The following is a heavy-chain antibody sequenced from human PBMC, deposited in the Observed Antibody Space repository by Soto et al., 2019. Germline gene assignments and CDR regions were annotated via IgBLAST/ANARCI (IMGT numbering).Heavy chain of an antibody. CDR2: VSSDGSKK. D-gene: IGHD2-15*01. V-gene: IGHV3-30*03. Sequence: QVQLVESGGGLVQPGRSPRLSCVASGFTFSNNGIHWVRQATGKGLVWVAVVSSDGSKKYYADSGKGGFTITRDNSKNTQSLQMNKLKAENTAVYYCAMDLYGGSARFDVWGQGTLVTVSS. CDR1: GFTFSNNG. CDR3: AMDLYGGSARFDV. J-gene: IGHJ4*02.